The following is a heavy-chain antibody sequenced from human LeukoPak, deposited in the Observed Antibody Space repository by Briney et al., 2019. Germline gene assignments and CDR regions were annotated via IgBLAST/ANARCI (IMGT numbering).Heavy chain of an antibody. CDR1: GFTFSSYW. D-gene: IGHD6-13*01. CDR3: ARDARQEQQLVSGNYYYYYGMDV. Sequence: GGSLRLSCAASGFTFSSYWMSWVRQAPGKGLEWVANIKQDGSEKYYVDSVKGRFTISRDNAKNTLYLQMNSLRAEDTAVYYCARDARQEQQLVSGNYYYYYGMDVWGQGTTVTVSS. J-gene: IGHJ6*02. CDR2: IKQDGSEK. V-gene: IGHV3-7*01.